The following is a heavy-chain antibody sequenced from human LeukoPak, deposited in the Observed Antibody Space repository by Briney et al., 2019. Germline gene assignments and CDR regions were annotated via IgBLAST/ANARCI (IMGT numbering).Heavy chain of an antibody. CDR1: GFIFSPYA. J-gene: IGHJ4*02. CDR3: ARDHSSGYFDY. V-gene: IGHV3-64*04. D-gene: IGHD6-19*01. Sequence: GGSLRLSCSASGFIFSPYAMHWVRQAPGKGLEYVSSISSEGKTTYYADSVKGRFTISRDNSKNTLYLQMNSLRAEDTAVYYCARDHSSGYFDYWGQGTLVTVSS. CDR2: ISSEGKTT.